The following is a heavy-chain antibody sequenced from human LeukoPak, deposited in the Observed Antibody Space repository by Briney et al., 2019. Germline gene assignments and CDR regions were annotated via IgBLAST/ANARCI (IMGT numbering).Heavy chain of an antibody. CDR3: AKADDYGDYGPHY. Sequence: GGSLRLSCAASGFTFSSYAMSWVRQAPGKGLEWVSAISGSGGSTCYADSVKGRFTISRDNSKNTLYLQMNSLRAEDTAVYYCAKADDYGDYGPHYWGQGTLVTVSS. V-gene: IGHV3-23*01. D-gene: IGHD4-17*01. CDR1: GFTFSSYA. CDR2: ISGSGGST. J-gene: IGHJ4*02.